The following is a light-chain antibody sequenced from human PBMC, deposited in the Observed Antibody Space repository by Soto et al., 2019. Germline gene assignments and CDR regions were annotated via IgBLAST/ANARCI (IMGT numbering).Light chain of an antibody. CDR2: AAS. J-gene: IGKJ2*01. CDR1: QSISSY. Sequence: DIQMTQSPSSLSASVGDRVTITCRASQSISSYLNWYQQKPGKAPKLLIYAASSLQSGVPSRFSVSGSGTYFTLTISSLQPEDFATYYCQQSYSTPTFGQGTKLEIK. CDR3: QQSYSTPT. V-gene: IGKV1-39*01.